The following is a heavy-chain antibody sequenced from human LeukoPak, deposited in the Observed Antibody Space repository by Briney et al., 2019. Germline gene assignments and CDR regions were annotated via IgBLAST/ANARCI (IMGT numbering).Heavy chain of an antibody. CDR3: ARDERRYCPDSSCYPGDY. Sequence: QPGGSLRLSCAASGFTFSDYAMEWVRQAPGKGLEWVSAISRTSAYIYYSDSVRGRFTISRDNAKNSVYLQMDSLRAEDTAVYYCARDERRYCPDSSCYPGDYWGQGTLVTVSS. J-gene: IGHJ4*02. D-gene: IGHD2-8*02. V-gene: IGHV3-21*01. CDR2: ISRTSAYI. CDR1: GFTFSDYA.